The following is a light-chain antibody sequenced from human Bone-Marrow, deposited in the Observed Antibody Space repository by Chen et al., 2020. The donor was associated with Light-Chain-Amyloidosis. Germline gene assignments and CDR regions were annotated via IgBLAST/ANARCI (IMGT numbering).Light chain of an antibody. CDR1: QVIRGY. J-gene: IGKJ3*01. Sequence: DIQLTQSPSPLSASVGDRVTITCRASQVIRGYLDWYQQKPGKAPKLLIYATSTLQSGVPSRFSGSGSGTEFTLTISSLQPEDFATYYCQQIDTHPFTFGPGTRVDIK. CDR3: QQIDTHPFT. CDR2: ATS. V-gene: IGKV1-9*01.